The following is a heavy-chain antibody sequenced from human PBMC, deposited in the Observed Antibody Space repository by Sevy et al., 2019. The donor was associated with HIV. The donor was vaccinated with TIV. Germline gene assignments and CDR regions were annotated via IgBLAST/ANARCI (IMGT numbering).Heavy chain of an antibody. D-gene: IGHD3-22*01. V-gene: IGHV3-53*01. CDR1: GFTVSSNY. J-gene: IGHJ3*02. CDR3: ASPYYYDSSGQRTHAFDI. Sequence: GGSLRLSCAASGFTVSSNYMSWVRQAPGKGLEWVSVIYSGGSTYYADSVKGRFTISRDNSKNTLYLQMNSLRAEDTAVYYCASPYYYDSSGQRTHAFDIWGQRTMVTVSS. CDR2: IYSGGST.